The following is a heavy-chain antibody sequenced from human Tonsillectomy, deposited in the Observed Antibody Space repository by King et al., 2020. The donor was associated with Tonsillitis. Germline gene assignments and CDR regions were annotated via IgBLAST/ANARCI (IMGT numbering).Heavy chain of an antibody. Sequence: QLVQSGAEVKKPGASVKVSCKAFGYTFTDYYMHWVRQAPGQGLEWMGRMNPNSGGTDSAQRFQGRVTMTSDTSISTAYMELSSLRSDDTAVYYCARISPRGYYYAMDVWGQGTTVTVSS. CDR1: GYTFTDYY. D-gene: IGHD2/OR15-2a*01. CDR2: MNPNSGGT. V-gene: IGHV1-2*06. J-gene: IGHJ6*02. CDR3: ARISPRGYYYAMDV.